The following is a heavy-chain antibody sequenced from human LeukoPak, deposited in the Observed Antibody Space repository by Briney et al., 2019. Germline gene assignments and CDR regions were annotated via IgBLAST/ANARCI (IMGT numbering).Heavy chain of an antibody. D-gene: IGHD2-2*01. CDR2: ISGSGGST. Sequence: PGGSLRLSCAASGFTFSSYAMSWVRQAPGKGLEWVSAISGSGGSTYYADSVKGRFTISRDNSKNTLYLQMNSLRAEDTAVYYCARDLLGYCSSTSRQNLVWGQGTLVTVSS. V-gene: IGHV3-23*01. CDR1: GFTFSSYA. CDR3: ARDLLGYCSSTSRQNLV. J-gene: IGHJ4*02.